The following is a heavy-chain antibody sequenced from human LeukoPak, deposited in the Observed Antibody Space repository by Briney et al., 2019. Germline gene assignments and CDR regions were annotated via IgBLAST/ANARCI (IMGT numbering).Heavy chain of an antibody. CDR1: GYTFTGYY. CDR3: ARDLSLVGTNYDILTGYNY. Sequence: GASVKVSCKASGYTFTGYYMHWVRQAPGQGLEWMGWINPNSGGTNYAQKFQGRVTMTRDTSISTAYMELSRLRSDDTAVYYCARDLSLVGTNYDILTGYNYWGQGTLVTVSS. J-gene: IGHJ4*02. CDR2: INPNSGGT. V-gene: IGHV1-2*02. D-gene: IGHD3-9*01.